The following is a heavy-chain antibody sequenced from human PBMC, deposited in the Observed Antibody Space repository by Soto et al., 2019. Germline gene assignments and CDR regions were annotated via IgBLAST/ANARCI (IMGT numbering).Heavy chain of an antibody. CDR1: GFIFSDHY. Sequence: EVQLVESGGGLVQPGGSLRLSCAASGFIFSDHYIDWVRQAPGQGLEWVGRKRNTAKSYTTDYAASVTGRFTISRDDSKSSVYLQMNSLETADTALDYCVRTVPTTGTTFFDYWGQGTLVTVSS. CDR3: VRTVPTTGTTFFDY. J-gene: IGHJ4*02. D-gene: IGHD4-17*01. CDR2: KRNTAKSYTT. V-gene: IGHV3-72*01.